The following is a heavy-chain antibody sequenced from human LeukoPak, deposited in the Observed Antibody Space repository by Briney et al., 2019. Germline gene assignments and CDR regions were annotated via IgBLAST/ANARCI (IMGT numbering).Heavy chain of an antibody. CDR3: AKVDLSAVYD. J-gene: IGHJ4*02. CDR1: GFTFSSYG. D-gene: IGHD5/OR15-5a*01. Sequence: PGRSLRLSCAAAGFTFSSYGMHWVRQAPGKGLEWVAVIWYDGSNKYYVDSVKGRFTISRDNSKNTLYLQMNSLRAEDTALYFCAKVDLSAVYDWGQGTLVTVSS. V-gene: IGHV3-33*06. CDR2: IWYDGSNK.